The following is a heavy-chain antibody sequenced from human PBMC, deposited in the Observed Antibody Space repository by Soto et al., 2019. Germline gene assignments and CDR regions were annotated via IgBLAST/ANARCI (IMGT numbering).Heavy chain of an antibody. CDR1: GFTFSSYS. J-gene: IGHJ4*02. Sequence: GGSLRLSCAASGFTFSSYSMNWVRQAPGKGLEWVSYISSSSSTIYYADSVKGRFTMSRDNAKNSLYLQMNSLRAEDTAVYYCARDRAVVVPAAMFDYWGQGTLVTVSS. D-gene: IGHD2-2*01. CDR2: ISSSSSTI. V-gene: IGHV3-48*01. CDR3: ARDRAVVVPAAMFDY.